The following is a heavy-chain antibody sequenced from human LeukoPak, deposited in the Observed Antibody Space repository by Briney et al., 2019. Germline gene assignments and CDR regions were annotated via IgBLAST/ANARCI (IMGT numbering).Heavy chain of an antibody. Sequence: PGGSLRLSCAASAFTFNAYAMTWVRLAAGKGLEWVSGITGKGRRTYYADSVKGLFTISRDNSKNTLYLQMHSLRAEDTAVFYCARRAYSDSNDYFPFPVHWGHGTLVTVSS. J-gene: IGHJ4*01. V-gene: IGHV3-23*01. CDR1: AFTFNAYA. CDR2: ITGKGRRT. D-gene: IGHD3-22*01. CDR3: ARRAYSDSNDYFPFPVH.